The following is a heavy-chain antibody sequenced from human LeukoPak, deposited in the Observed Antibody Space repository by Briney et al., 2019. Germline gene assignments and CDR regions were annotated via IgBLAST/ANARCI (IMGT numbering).Heavy chain of an antibody. CDR2: IYRGGDT. J-gene: IGHJ4*02. CDR1: GFTVNNIY. V-gene: IGHV3-66*02. Sequence: GGSLRLSCAASGFTVNNIYLAWVRQAPGKGLEWVSLIYRGGDTYYADSVKGRFTISRDNSKNTLYLQMNSLRAEDTAVYYCAKDSPVEMATILDYWGQGTLVTVSS. CDR3: AKDSPVEMATILDY. D-gene: IGHD5-24*01.